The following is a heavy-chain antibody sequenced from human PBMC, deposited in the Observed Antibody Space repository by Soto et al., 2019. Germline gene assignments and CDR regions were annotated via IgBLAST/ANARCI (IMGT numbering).Heavy chain of an antibody. J-gene: IGHJ4*02. Sequence: SETLSLTCAVYGGSFSGYYWSWIRQPPGKGLEWIGEINHSGSTNCNPSLKSRVTISVDTSKNQFSLKLSSVTAADTAVYYCARGKAGYCSGGSCYGPTDYWGQGTLVTVSS. D-gene: IGHD2-15*01. CDR1: GGSFSGYY. V-gene: IGHV4-34*01. CDR3: ARGKAGYCSGGSCYGPTDY. CDR2: INHSGST.